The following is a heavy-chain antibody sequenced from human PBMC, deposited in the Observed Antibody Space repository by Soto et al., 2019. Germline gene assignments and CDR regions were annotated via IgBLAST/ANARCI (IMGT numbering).Heavy chain of an antibody. CDR1: GGSFSGYY. D-gene: IGHD1-26*01. CDR3: ARGGRIVGVRGMDV. Sequence: SETLSLTCAVYGGSFSGYYWSWIRQPPGKGLEWIGEINHSGSTNYNPSLRSRVTISVDTSKNQFSLKLSSVTAADTAVYYCARGGRIVGVRGMDVWGQGTTVTVSS. V-gene: IGHV4-34*01. CDR2: INHSGST. J-gene: IGHJ6*02.